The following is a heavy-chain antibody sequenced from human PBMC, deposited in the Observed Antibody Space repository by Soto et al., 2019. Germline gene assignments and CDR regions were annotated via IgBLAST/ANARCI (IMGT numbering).Heavy chain of an antibody. CDR2: ITRDGGST. V-gene: IGHV3-64*07. CDR1: GFTFSNSA. Sequence: EVQLVESGGGLVQPGGSLRLSCVASGFTFSNSAMHWVRQPPGEGLEYVSSITRDGGSTQYADSVRARFTISRDNSKNTLYLQMGSLRPEDMAVYYCARGSEAWFGEFRLWGQGTLVTVSS. CDR3: ARGSEAWFGEFRL. J-gene: IGHJ4*02. D-gene: IGHD3-10*01.